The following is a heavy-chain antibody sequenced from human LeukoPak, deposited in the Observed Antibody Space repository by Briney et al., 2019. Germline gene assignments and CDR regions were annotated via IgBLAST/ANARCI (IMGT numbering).Heavy chain of an antibody. Sequence: PGGSLRLSCAASGFTFSSYEMNWVRQAPGKGLEWVSSITSSSSYIYYADSVKGRFTISRDNAKNSLFLQMNSLRAEDTAVYYCARDGVLYGMDVWGQGTTVTVSS. V-gene: IGHV3-21*01. CDR1: GFTFSSYE. D-gene: IGHD3-3*01. CDR2: ITSSSSYI. J-gene: IGHJ6*02. CDR3: ARDGVLYGMDV.